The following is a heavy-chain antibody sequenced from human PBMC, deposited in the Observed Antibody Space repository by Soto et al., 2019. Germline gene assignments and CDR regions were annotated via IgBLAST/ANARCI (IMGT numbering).Heavy chain of an antibody. V-gene: IGHV1-18*01. Sequence: ASVKVSCKASGYIFTSYGIHWVRQAPGQGLEWMGWISGYNGNTNYAQKLQGRVTMTTDTFTSTAYMELRSLRSEDTAVYYCARSNPYNWIPQYYFDYWGQGTLVTVS. J-gene: IGHJ4*02. CDR3: ARSNPYNWIPQYYFDY. CDR1: GYIFTSYG. D-gene: IGHD1-20*01. CDR2: ISGYNGNT.